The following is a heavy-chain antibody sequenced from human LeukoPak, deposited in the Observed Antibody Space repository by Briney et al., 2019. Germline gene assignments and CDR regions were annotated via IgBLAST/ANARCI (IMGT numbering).Heavy chain of an antibody. CDR2: INHSGST. D-gene: IGHD4-17*01. J-gene: IGHJ3*02. Sequence: SETLSLTCAVYGGSFSGYYWSWIRQPPGKGLEWIGEINHSGSTNYNPSLKGRVTISVDTSKNQFSLKLSSVTAADTAVYYCARGDYASFDAFDIWGQGTMVTVSS. CDR1: GGSFSGYY. V-gene: IGHV4-34*01. CDR3: ARGDYASFDAFDI.